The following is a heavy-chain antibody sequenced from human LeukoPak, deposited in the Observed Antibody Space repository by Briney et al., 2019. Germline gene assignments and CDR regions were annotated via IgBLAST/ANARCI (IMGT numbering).Heavy chain of an antibody. D-gene: IGHD3-22*01. CDR2: IYYSGST. CDR3: ARHFGYYYAFDI. CDR1: GGSISSYY. Sequence: PSETLSLTCTVSGGSISSYYWSWIRQPPGKGLEWIGYIYYSGSTNYNPSLKSRVTISVDTSKNQFSLKLSSVTAADTAVYYCARHFGYYYAFDIWGQGTMVTVSS. J-gene: IGHJ3*02. V-gene: IGHV4-59*08.